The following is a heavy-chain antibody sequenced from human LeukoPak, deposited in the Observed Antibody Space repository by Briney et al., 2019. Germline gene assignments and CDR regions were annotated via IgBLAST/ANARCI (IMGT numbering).Heavy chain of an antibody. CDR3: ARQPGIAAAADGY. D-gene: IGHD6-13*01. J-gene: IGHJ4*02. Sequence: GESLKISCKGSGYSFTGYWIGWVRQMPGKGLEWMGIIYPDDSDTRYSPSFQGQVTISADKPISTAYLRWSSLKASDTAMYYCARQPGIAAAADGYWGQGTLVTVSS. CDR1: GYSFTGYW. CDR2: IYPDDSDT. V-gene: IGHV5-51*01.